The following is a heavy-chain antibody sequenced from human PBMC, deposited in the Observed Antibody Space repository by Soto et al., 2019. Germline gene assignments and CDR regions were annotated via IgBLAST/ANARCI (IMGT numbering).Heavy chain of an antibody. Sequence: EVHLVESGGGLVQPGGSLRLSCAASGFTFSSYSLNWVRQAPVKGLEWVSYITSSGTTVYYADSVRGRFTISRDNAKNSLYLQMNSLRDDDTAVYYCARGSSNWAYYFDFWGQGTLVTVSS. V-gene: IGHV3-48*02. CDR2: ITSSGTTV. CDR1: GFTFSSYS. D-gene: IGHD6-13*01. CDR3: ARGSSNWAYYFDF. J-gene: IGHJ4*02.